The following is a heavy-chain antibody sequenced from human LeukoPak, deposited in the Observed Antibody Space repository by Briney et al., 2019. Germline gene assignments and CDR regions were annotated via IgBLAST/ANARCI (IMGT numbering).Heavy chain of an antibody. J-gene: IGHJ5*02. CDR2: INPNSGGT. V-gene: IGHV1-2*06. CDR3: ARDGGVAEAGGSDNWFDP. Sequence: ASVKVSCKASGYTFTGYYMHWVRQAPGQGLEWMGRINPNSGGTNYAQKFQGRVTMTRDTSISTAYMELSRLRSDDTAVYYCARDGGVAEAGGSDNWFDPWGQGTLVTVSS. D-gene: IGHD6-19*01. CDR1: GYTFTGYY.